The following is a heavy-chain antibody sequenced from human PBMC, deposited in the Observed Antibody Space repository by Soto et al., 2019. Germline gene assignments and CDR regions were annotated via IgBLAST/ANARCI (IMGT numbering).Heavy chain of an antibody. V-gene: IGHV4-39*01. Sequence: QLQLQESGPGLVKPSETLSLTCIVSGTSISSTTYYWGWIRQPPGKGLEWITSIYYTGMTYYNPSLKSRVTISVDTSKNLFALKLSSVTAADRAVYHCATGPSRSHRYSHFDQLGQGTLVTVSS. J-gene: IGHJ4*02. CDR2: IYYTGMT. D-gene: IGHD4-4*01. CDR3: ATGPSRSHRYSHFDQ. CDR1: GTSISSTTYY.